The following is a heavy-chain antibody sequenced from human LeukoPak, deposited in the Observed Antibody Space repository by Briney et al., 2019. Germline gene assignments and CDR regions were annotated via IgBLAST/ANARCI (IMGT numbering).Heavy chain of an antibody. D-gene: IGHD2-21*02. J-gene: IGHJ5*02. CDR1: GYTFTGYY. CDR3: AGRRVVVTAPPRYNWFDP. V-gene: IGHV1-8*02. CDR2: INPNSGNT. Sequence: ASVKVSCKASGYTFTGYYIHWVRQAPEQGLECMGWINPNSGNTGYAQKFQGRVTMTRNTSISTAYMELSSLRSEDTAVYYCAGRRVVVTAPPRYNWFDPWGQGTLVTVSS.